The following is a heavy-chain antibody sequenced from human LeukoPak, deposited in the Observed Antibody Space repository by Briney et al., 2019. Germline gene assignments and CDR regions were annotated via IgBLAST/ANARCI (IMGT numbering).Heavy chain of an antibody. CDR1: GFIFSNYT. CDR2: ISGTSDST. Sequence: GGSLRLSCAASGFIFSNYTMSWVRQAPGKGLECVSIISGTSDSTYYADSVKGRFTISRDNSKNTLYLQMNSLRVDDTAVYYCAKHLWRDLVSFGEGYYFGYRGQGTLVTVSS. CDR3: AKHLWRDLVSFGEGYYFGY. D-gene: IGHD3-10*01. V-gene: IGHV3-23*01. J-gene: IGHJ4*02.